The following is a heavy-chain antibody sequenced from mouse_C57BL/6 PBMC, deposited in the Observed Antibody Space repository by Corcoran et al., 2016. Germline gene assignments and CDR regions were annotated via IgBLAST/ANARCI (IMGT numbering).Heavy chain of an antibody. CDR2: INPYNGGT. D-gene: IGHD1-1*01. J-gene: IGHJ1*03. CDR1: GYTFTDYY. V-gene: IGHV1-19*01. Sequence: EVQLQQSGPVLVKPGASVKMSCKASGYTFTDYYMNWVKQSHGKSLEWIGVINPYNGGTCYNQKFKGKATLTVDKSSSTAYMELNSLTSDDSAVYYCARGDDDGSSYWYVEVGGTGSTFTGSS. CDR3: ARGDDDGSSYWYVEV.